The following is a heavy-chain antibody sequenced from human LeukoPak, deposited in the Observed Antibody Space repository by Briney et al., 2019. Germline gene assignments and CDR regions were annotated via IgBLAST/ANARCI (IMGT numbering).Heavy chain of an antibody. CDR1: GFTFDDYG. CDR2: IRSKAYGGAT. V-gene: IGHV3-49*04. J-gene: IGHJ4*02. CDR3: SREASVEVAVYDY. Sequence: GGSLRLSCAASGFTFDDYGMSWVRQAPGKGLEWVGFIRSKAYGGATEYAASVKGRFTISRDDSKTIAYLQMNSLKTEDTAVYYCSREASVEVAVYDYWGQGALVTVSS. D-gene: IGHD6-19*01.